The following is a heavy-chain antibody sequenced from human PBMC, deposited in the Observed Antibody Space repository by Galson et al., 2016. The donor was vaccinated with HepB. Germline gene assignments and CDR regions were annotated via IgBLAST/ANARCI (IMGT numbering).Heavy chain of an antibody. CDR2: ISDDGTNT. D-gene: IGHD5-12*01. CDR3: ARDPEWLRFDY. V-gene: IGHV3-30*03. CDR1: GFIFSDYV. Sequence: SLRLSCAASGFIFSDYVMHWVRQAPGKGLEWVAVISDDGTNTHHTDSVRGRFTISRDNSKNMLYLQMISLGSEDTAVYYCARDPEWLRFDYWGQGTLVAVSS. J-gene: IGHJ4*02.